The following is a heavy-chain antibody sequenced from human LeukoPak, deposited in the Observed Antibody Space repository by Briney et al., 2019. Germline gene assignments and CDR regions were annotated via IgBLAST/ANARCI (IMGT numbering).Heavy chain of an antibody. CDR3: ARAGGGRPFDP. CDR1: GGSISSSSYY. J-gene: IGHJ5*02. CDR2: IYYSGSI. D-gene: IGHD6-6*01. V-gene: IGHV4-61*01. Sequence: SETLSLTCTVSGGSISSSSYYWSWIRQPPGKGLEYIGNIYYSGSINYNPSLKSRVTISVDTSKNQFSLRLSSVTAADTAIYYCARAGGGRPFDPWGQGTLVTVSS.